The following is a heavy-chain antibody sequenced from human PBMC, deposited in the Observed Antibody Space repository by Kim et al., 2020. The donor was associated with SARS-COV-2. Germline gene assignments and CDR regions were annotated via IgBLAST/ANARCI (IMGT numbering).Heavy chain of an antibody. D-gene: IGHD2-15*01. V-gene: IGHV3-15*01. CDR2: GTT. Sequence: GTTDFAAPVKSRFTISKDDSKNTLYLLMNSLKAEDTAVYYCTTADRSILDYWGQGTLVTVSS. CDR3: TTADRSILDY. J-gene: IGHJ4*02.